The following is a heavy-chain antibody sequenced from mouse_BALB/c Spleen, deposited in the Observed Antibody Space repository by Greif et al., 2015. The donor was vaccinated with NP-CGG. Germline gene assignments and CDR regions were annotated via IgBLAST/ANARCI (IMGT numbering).Heavy chain of an antibody. CDR3: VKGNHYAMDY. D-gene: IGHD2-1*01. CDR2: IRSKSNNYAT. J-gene: IGHJ4*01. Sequence: EVKLMESGGGLVQPKGSLKLSCAASGFTFNTYAMNWVRQAPGKGLEWVARIRSKSNNYATYYADSVKDRFTISRDDSQSMLYLQMNNLKTEDTAMYYCVKGNHYAMDYWGQEPQSPSPQ. CDR1: GFTFNTYA. V-gene: IGHV10-1*02.